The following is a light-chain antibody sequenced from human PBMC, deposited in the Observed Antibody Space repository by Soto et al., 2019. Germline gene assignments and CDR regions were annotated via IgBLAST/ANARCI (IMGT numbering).Light chain of an antibody. CDR2: EVS. CDR3: SSYTSSSTWV. J-gene: IGLJ3*02. CDR1: SSDVGGYNY. V-gene: IGLV2-14*01. Sequence: QSALTQPASVSGSPGQSITISCTGTSSDVGGYNYVSWYQQHPGKAPKLMIYEVSNRPSGVSNRFSGSKSGNTASLTISGLQAEDEDDYCCSSYTSSSTWVFGGGTKVTVL.